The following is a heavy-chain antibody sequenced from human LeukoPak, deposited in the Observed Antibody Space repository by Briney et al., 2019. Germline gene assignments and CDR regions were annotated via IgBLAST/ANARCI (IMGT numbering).Heavy chain of an antibody. D-gene: IGHD6-13*01. V-gene: IGHV3-23*01. CDR3: AREMTAGYSSSWYGI. CDR1: GFTFSSHG. J-gene: IGHJ4*02. CDR2: ISPSGGIT. Sequence: GGSLRLSCAASGFTFSSHGMNWVRQAPGKGLEWVSGISPSGGITYYTDSVKGRFTISRDNSKNTVSLQMNSLRAEDTAVYYCAREMTAGYSSSWYGIWGQGTLVTVSS.